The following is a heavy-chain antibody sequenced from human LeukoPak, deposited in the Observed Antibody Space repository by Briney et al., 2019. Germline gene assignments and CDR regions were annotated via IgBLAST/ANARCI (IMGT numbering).Heavy chain of an antibody. CDR2: IYGSGST. J-gene: IGHJ4*02. CDR3: ARHPLNGWYCSDY. CDR1: GGSISSYY. Sequence: PSETLSLTCTVSGGSISSYYWSWIRQPPGKGLEWIGHIYGSGSTNYNPSLKSRVTLSVDTSKNQFSLKVRSVTAADTAVYCCARHPLNGWYCSDYWGQGTLVTVSS. V-gene: IGHV4-59*08. D-gene: IGHD6-19*01.